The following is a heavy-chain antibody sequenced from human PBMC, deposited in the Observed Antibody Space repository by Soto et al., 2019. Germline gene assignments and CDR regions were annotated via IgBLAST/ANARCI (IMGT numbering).Heavy chain of an antibody. CDR2: ISAYNGNT. V-gene: IGHV1-18*01. CDR3: AREARTVVPDANYNWFDP. J-gene: IGHJ5*02. CDR1: GYTFTSYG. D-gene: IGHD2-2*01. Sequence: QVQLVQSGAEVKKPGASVKVSCKASGYTFTSYGISWVRQAPGQGLEWMGWISAYNGNTNYAQKLQGRVTMITDTSTSTAYMELRSLRSADTAGYYCAREARTVVPDANYNWFDPWGQGTLVTVSS.